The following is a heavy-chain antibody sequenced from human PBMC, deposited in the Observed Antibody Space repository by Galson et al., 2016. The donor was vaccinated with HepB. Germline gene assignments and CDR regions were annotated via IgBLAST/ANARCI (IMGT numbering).Heavy chain of an antibody. V-gene: IGHV3-21*01. D-gene: IGHD2-2*01. CDR1: GFTFNYD. CDR3: AAFWPAATVWYSDL. Sequence: SLRLSCAGSGFTFNYDMNWVRQAPGRGLEWVSYINHISSHIYYATAVRGRFTVSRDNAKNSLFLQMNSLRAEDTAVYYCAAFWPAATVWYSDLWGRGTLVTVSS. J-gene: IGHJ2*01. CDR2: INHISSHI.